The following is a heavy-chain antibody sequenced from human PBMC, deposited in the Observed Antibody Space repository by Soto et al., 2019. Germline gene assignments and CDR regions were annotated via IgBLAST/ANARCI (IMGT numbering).Heavy chain of an antibody. CDR3: ARMGFGGYCSGGSCYSVYYYYMDV. V-gene: IGHV1-8*01. Sequence: GASVKVSCKASGYTFTSYDINWVRQATGQGLEWMGWMNPNSGNTGYAQKFQGRVTMTRNTSISTAYMELSSLRSEDTAVYYCARMGFGGYCSGGSCYSVYYYYMDVWGKGTTVTVSS. D-gene: IGHD2-15*01. CDR2: MNPNSGNT. J-gene: IGHJ6*03. CDR1: GYTFTSYD.